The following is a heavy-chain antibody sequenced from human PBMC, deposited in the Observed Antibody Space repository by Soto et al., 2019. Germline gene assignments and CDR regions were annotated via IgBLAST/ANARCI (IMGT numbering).Heavy chain of an antibody. V-gene: IGHV3-23*01. D-gene: IGHD2-15*01. J-gene: IGHJ5*02. CDR1: GFTFSSYA. CDR3: AKIPGPQVA. Sequence: GGSLRLSCAASGFTFSSYALTWVRQAPGKGLEWVSAISNNGGSTYYADSVKGRFTISRDNSKNTLYPQMNSLRAEDTAVYYCAKIPGPQVAWGQGTLVTVSS. CDR2: ISNNGGST.